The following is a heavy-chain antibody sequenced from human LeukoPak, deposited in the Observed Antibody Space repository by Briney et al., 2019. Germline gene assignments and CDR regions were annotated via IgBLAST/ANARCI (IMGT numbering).Heavy chain of an antibody. CDR3: ARGAWYFDY. CDR1: GGSISSSSYY. CDR2: IYTSGST. J-gene: IGHJ4*02. Sequence: SETLSLTCTVSGGSISSSSYYWSWIRQPAGKGLEWIGRIYTSGSTNYNPSLKSRVTMSVDTSKNQFSLKLSSVTAADTAVYYCARGAWYFDYWGQGTLVTVSS. V-gene: IGHV4-61*02.